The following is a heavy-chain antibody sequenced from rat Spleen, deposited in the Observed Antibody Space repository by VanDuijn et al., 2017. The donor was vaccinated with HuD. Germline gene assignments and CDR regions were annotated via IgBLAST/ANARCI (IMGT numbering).Heavy chain of an antibody. CDR3: ARHVSYCPDA. Sequence: EVQLVESGGGLVQPGRSLKLSCAASGFTFSDYYMAWVRQAPKKGLEWVATISTSGSRTYYPDSVKGRFTISRDNAKSTLYLQMNSLRSEDTATYYCARHVSYCPDAWGQGVSVTVSS. V-gene: IGHV5-7*01. CDR1: GFTFSDYY. J-gene: IGHJ4*01. CDR2: ISTSGSRT. D-gene: IGHD1-1*01.